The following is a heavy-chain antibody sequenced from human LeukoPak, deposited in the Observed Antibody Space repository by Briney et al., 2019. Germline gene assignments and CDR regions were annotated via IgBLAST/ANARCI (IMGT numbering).Heavy chain of an antibody. D-gene: IGHD3-22*01. Sequence: SVKVSCKASGGTFSSYAISWVRQAPGQGLEWMGGIIPIFGTANYAQKFQGRVTITTDESTSTAYMELSSLRSADTAVYYCASGLYDSSGYYSLDYWGQGTLVTVSS. CDR3: ASGLYDSSGYYSLDY. CDR2: IIPIFGTA. J-gene: IGHJ4*02. CDR1: GGTFSSYA. V-gene: IGHV1-69*05.